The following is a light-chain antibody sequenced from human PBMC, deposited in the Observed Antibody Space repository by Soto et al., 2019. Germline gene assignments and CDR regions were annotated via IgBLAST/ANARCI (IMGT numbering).Light chain of an antibody. CDR2: EGS. CDR1: SSDVGSYNL. Sequence: QSVLTQPPSVSGALGQRVTISCTGTSSDVGSYNLVSWYQQHPGKAPKLMIYEGSKRPSGVSNRFSGSKSGNTASLTISGLQAEDEADYYCCSYAGSVVFGGGTKLTVL. CDR3: CSYAGSVV. J-gene: IGLJ2*01. V-gene: IGLV2-23*01.